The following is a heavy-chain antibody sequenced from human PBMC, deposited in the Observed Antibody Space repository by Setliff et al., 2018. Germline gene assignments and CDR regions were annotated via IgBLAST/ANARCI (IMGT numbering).Heavy chain of an antibody. V-gene: IGHV3-66*01. CDR2: IYSGGST. CDR3: ARDATYYYDTSGHYSDYFDY. J-gene: IGHJ4*02. Sequence: GGSLRLSCAASGFTFSSYSMNWVRQAPGKGLEWVSVIYSGGSTYYADSVKGRFTISRDNSKNTLYLHMNSLRADDTAVYYCARDATYYYDTSGHYSDYFDYWAQGTLVTVSS. D-gene: IGHD3-22*01. CDR1: GFTFSSYS.